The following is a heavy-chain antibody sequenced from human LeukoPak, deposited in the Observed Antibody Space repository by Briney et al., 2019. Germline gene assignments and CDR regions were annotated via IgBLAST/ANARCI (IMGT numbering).Heavy chain of an antibody. CDR1: GGSISSGSYY. D-gene: IGHD2-15*01. Sequence: RSETLSLTCTVSGGSISSGSYYWSWIRQPAGKGLEWIGRIYTSGSTNYNPSLKSRVTISVDTSKNQFSLKLSSVTAADTALYYCARGYCSGGSCYSYYFDYWGQGTLVTVSS. J-gene: IGHJ4*02. CDR2: IYTSGST. CDR3: ARGYCSGGSCYSYYFDY. V-gene: IGHV4-61*02.